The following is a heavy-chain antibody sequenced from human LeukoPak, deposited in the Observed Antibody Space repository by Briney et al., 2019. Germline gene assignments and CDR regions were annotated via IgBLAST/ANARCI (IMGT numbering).Heavy chain of an antibody. CDR2: ISSSSSYI. D-gene: IGHD6-19*01. CDR1: GFTFSSYS. CDR3: SGGGSGWYSNY. V-gene: IGHV3-21*01. Sequence: GGSLRLSCAASGFTFSSYSMNWVRQAPGKGLEWVSSISSSSSYIYYADSVKGRFTISRDNAKNTLYLQMNNLRAEDTAVYYCSGGGSGWYSNYWGQGTLVTVSS. J-gene: IGHJ4*02.